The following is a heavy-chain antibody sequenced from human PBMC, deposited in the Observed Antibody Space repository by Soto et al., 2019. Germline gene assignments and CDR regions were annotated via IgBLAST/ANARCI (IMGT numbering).Heavy chain of an antibody. J-gene: IGHJ4*02. CDR1: GGSFHNFY. CDR2: VHYSVST. Sequence: SETLSLTCNLSGGSFHNFYWLWIRQPPGKGLEWVGHVHYSVSTNYSPSLNSRATISLDTSKSQLSLKLRSVSAADTAMYFCARGVDYYATSVYSSFDSWGQGLQVTVYS. V-gene: IGHV4-59*01. D-gene: IGHD3-16*01. CDR3: ARGVDYYATSVYSSFDS.